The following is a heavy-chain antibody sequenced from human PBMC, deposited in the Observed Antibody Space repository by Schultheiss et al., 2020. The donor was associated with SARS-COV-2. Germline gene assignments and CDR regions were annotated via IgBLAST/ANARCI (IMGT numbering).Heavy chain of an antibody. J-gene: IGHJ6*02. CDR2: IYYSGST. V-gene: IGHV4-30-4*01. CDR3: ARMNAHYRGYYYYGMDV. Sequence: SQTLSLTCTVSGGSISSGDYYWSWIRQPPGKGLEWIGYIYYSGSTYYNPSLKSRVTISVDTSKNQFSLKLSSVTAADTAVYYCARMNAHYRGYYYYGMDVWGQGTTVTVSS. CDR1: GGSISSGDYY. D-gene: IGHD3-10*01.